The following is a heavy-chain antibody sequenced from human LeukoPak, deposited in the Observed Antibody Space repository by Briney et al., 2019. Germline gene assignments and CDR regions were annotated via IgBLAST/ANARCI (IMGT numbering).Heavy chain of an antibody. CDR2: ISYDGSNK. CDR3: ARDGRIEGVLGY. CDR1: GFTLRNYA. J-gene: IGHJ4*02. D-gene: IGHD1-26*01. V-gene: IGHV3-30-3*01. Sequence: GGSLRLSCAASGFTLRNYAMSWVRQAPGKGLEWVAVISYDGSNKYYADSVKGRFTISRDNSKNTLYLQMNSLRAEDTAVYYCARDGRIEGVLGYWGQGTLVTVSS.